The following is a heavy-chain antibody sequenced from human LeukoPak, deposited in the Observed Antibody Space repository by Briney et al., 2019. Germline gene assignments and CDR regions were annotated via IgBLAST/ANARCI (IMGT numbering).Heavy chain of an antibody. V-gene: IGHV3-53*01. D-gene: IGHD3-10*01. CDR3: ARLWFGGYYFDY. CDR1: GFTVSSNY. Sequence: PGGSLRLSCAASGFTVSSNYMSWVRQAPGKGLEWVSVIYAGGSTYYADSVKGRFTISRDNSKNTPYLQMNSLRAEDTAVYYCARLWFGGYYFDYWGQGTLVTVSS. CDR2: IYAGGST. J-gene: IGHJ4*02.